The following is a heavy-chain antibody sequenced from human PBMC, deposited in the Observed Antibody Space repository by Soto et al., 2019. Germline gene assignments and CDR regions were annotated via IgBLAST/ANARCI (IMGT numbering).Heavy chain of an antibody. J-gene: IGHJ4*02. D-gene: IGHD6-19*01. V-gene: IGHV5-51*03. CDR2: IYPGDSDT. Sequence: EVQLVQSGAEVKKPGESLKISCKGSGYSFTSYWIGWVRQMPGKGLEWMGIIYPGDSDTRYSPSFQGQVTISADKSISTAYLQWSSLKASDTARYYCAGRVHPKSGWYYFDYWGQGTLVTVSS. CDR1: GYSFTSYW. CDR3: AGRVHPKSGWYYFDY.